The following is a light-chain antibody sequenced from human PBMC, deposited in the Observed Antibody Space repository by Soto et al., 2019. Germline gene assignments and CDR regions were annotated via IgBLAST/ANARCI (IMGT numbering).Light chain of an antibody. Sequence: QSALTQPRSVSGSPGQSVTISCTGTSSDVGGYNYVSWYQQHPGKAPKLMIYDVSKRPSGVPDRFSGSKSGNTASLTISGLHDEDEADYYCCSYAGSNTLVFGGGTKLTVL. CDR2: DVS. CDR1: SSDVGGYNY. J-gene: IGLJ2*01. V-gene: IGLV2-11*01. CDR3: CSYAGSNTLV.